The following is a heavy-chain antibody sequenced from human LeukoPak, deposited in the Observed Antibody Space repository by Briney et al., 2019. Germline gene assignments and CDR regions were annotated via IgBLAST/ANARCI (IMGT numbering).Heavy chain of an antibody. Sequence: SETLSLTCTVSGGSISSSSYYWGWIRQPPGKGLEWIGSIYYSGSTYYNPSLKSRVTISVDTSKNQFSLKLSSVTAADTAVYYCARETSMVRGVNWFDPWGQGTLVTVSS. CDR2: IYYSGST. D-gene: IGHD3-10*01. V-gene: IGHV4-39*07. J-gene: IGHJ5*02. CDR3: ARETSMVRGVNWFDP. CDR1: GGSISSSSYY.